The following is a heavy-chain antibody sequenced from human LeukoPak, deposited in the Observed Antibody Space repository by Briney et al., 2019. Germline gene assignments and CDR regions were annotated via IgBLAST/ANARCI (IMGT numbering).Heavy chain of an antibody. V-gene: IGHV3-21*01. D-gene: IGHD3-10*01. CDR3: ARDRAFYGSGGYDN. CDR2: ISGSSSYI. Sequence: GGSLRLSCAASGFTFSTYSMNWVRQAPGKGLEWVSIISGSSSYINYADAVKGRFTISRDNAKNSLYLQMNSLRAEDTAIYYCARDRAFYGSGGYDNWGQGTLVTVSS. CDR1: GFTFSTYS. J-gene: IGHJ4*02.